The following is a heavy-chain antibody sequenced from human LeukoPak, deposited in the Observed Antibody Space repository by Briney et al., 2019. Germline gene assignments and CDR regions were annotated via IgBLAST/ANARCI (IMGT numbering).Heavy chain of an antibody. CDR2: IIPIFGTA. J-gene: IGHJ6*03. V-gene: IGHV1-69*05. D-gene: IGHD3-10*01. CDR1: GGTFSSYT. Sequence: GSSVKVSCKASGGTFSSYTISWVRQAPGQGLEWMGGIIPIFGTANYAQKFQGRVTITTDESTSTAYMELSSLRSEDTAVYYCARAPWDYYGSGSYFPGGYYYYMDVWGKGTTVTVSS. CDR3: ARAPWDYYGSGSYFPGGYYYYMDV.